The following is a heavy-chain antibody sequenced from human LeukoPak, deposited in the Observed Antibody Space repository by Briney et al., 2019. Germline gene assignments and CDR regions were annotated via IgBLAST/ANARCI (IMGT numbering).Heavy chain of an antibody. Sequence: ASVKVSCKASGYTFTSYGISWVRQAPGQGLEWMGWISAHNGNTNYAQKLQGRVTMTTDTSTSTAYMELRSLRSDDTAVYYCARGPGYYGSGSVDYWGQGTLVTVSS. D-gene: IGHD3-10*01. CDR1: GYTFTSYG. J-gene: IGHJ4*02. V-gene: IGHV1-18*04. CDR2: ISAHNGNT. CDR3: ARGPGYYGSGSVDY.